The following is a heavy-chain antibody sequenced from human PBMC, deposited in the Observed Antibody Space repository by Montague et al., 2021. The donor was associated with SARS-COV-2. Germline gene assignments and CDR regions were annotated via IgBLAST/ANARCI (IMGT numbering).Heavy chain of an antibody. J-gene: IGHJ6*02. Sequence: SETLSLTCTVYGGSISSYYWSWIRQPPGKGLEWIGYIYYSGSTNYNPSLKSRVTISVDTSKTQFSLKLSSVTAAATAGYYCARAGSGSYSFSYYYGMDIWGQGTTVTVSS. CDR2: IYYSGST. CDR3: ARAGSGSYSFSYYYGMDI. V-gene: IGHV4-59*08. CDR1: GGSISSYY. D-gene: IGHD3-10*01.